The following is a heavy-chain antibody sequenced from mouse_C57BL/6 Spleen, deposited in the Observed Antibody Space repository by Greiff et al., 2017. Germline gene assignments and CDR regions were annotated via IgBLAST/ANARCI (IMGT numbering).Heavy chain of an antibody. D-gene: IGHD1-1*01. J-gene: IGHJ2*01. CDR2: IHPNSGST. CDR3: ARSGGCSYEGC. V-gene: IGHV1-64*01. CDR1: GYPFTSYW. Sequence: QVQLQQPGAELVKPGASVKLSCKASGYPFTSYWMHWVKQRPGQGLEWIGMIHPNSGSTNYNEKFKSKATLTVDKSSSTAYMQLSSLASEDAAVYYCARSGGCSYEGCWGKSTTLTVSS.